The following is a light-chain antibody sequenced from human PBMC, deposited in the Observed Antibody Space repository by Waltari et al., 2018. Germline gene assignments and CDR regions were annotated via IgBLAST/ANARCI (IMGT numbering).Light chain of an antibody. CDR3: LHYSDNPYS. J-gene: IGKJ2*03. CDR1: QGINTY. Sequence: DIQMTQFPSSLSASAGDSVTITCRASQGINTYLNWYQQKPGKPPKRLIYTASNLESGVPSRFSGSGSGTDVTLTISSLQPEDFATYYCLHYSDNPYSFGQGTKVEIK. V-gene: IGKV1-17*01. CDR2: TAS.